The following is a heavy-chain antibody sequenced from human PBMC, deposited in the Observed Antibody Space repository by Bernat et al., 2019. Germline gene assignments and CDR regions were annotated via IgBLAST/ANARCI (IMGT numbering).Heavy chain of an antibody. Sequence: EVQLLESGGGLVQPGGSLRLSCAASGFTFSSYAMSWVRQAPGKGLEWVSAISSSGGTTYYADSVKGRFTISRDNSKDTLYLQMNSLRAEDTAIYYCARDRVAAYYYGPGSQYYFDYWGQGTLVTVSS. D-gene: IGHD3-10*01. CDR1: GFTFSSYA. J-gene: IGHJ4*02. CDR2: ISSSGGTT. CDR3: ARDRVAAYYYGPGSQYYFDY. V-gene: IGHV3-23*01.